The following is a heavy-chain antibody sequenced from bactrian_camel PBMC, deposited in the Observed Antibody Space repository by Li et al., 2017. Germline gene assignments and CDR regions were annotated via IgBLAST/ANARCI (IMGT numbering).Heavy chain of an antibody. Sequence: QVQLVESGGGSVQSGGSLRLSCAASGYTYSSYCMGYFRQVPGKEREGVAAIDSDGSTSYADSVKGRFTISQDNAKNTLYLQMDSLKPEDTAMYYCAAAERDLLWGPKGQYMYWGQGTQVTVS. CDR3: AAAERDLLWGPKGQYMY. V-gene: IGHV3S26*01. D-gene: IGHD5*01. J-gene: IGHJ4*01. CDR2: IDSDGST. CDR1: GYTYSSYC.